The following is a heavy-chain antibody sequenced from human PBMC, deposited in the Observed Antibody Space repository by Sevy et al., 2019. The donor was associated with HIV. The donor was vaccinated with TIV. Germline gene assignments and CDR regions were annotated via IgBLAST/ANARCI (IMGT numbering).Heavy chain of an antibody. J-gene: IGHJ2*01. Sequence: GGSLRLSCAASGFTVSGTYMGWVRQAPGKGLQWVSGIFASSNTHFADSVKGRFSISRDNSKNTLSLQMNSLSAEDTAVYYCARAVEDYSDSSGWDWYFDLWGRGTLVTVSS. V-gene: IGHV3-66*01. CDR3: ARAVEDYSDSSGWDWYFDL. D-gene: IGHD3-22*01. CDR2: IFASSNT. CDR1: GFTVSGTY.